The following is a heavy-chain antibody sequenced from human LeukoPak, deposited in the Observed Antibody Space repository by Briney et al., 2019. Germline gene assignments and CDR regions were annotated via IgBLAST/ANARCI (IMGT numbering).Heavy chain of an antibody. J-gene: IGHJ4*02. CDR1: GYSISSRYY. Sequence: SETLSLTCAVSGYSISSRYYWGWIRQPPGKGPEWIGGIYHSGSTYYNPSLKSRVTISVDTSKNQFSLKLSSVTVADTAVYYCARQSTGINFDYWGQGTLVTVSS. CDR3: ARQSTGINFDY. CDR2: IYHSGST. D-gene: IGHD6-13*01. V-gene: IGHV4-38-2*01.